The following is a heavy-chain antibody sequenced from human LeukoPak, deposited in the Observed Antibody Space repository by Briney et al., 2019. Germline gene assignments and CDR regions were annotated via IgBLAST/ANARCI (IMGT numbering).Heavy chain of an antibody. V-gene: IGHV4-61*02. D-gene: IGHD6-6*01. Sequence: PSQTLSLTCTVSGGSISSGGYYWSWIRQPAGKGLEWIGRIYTSGNTYYNPSLKSRITISVDTSKNQFSLKLSSVTAADTAVYFCARAIAARRRVGWDYFDYWGQRTLVTVSS. CDR2: IYTSGNT. CDR1: GGSISSGGYY. J-gene: IGHJ4*02. CDR3: ARAIAARRRVGWDYFDY.